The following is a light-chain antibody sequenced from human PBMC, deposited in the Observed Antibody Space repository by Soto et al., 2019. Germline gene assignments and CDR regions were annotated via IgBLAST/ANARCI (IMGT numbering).Light chain of an antibody. J-gene: IGLJ3*02. CDR2: YVT. V-gene: IGLV2-11*01. Sequence: QSALTQPRSVSGSPGPSVTISCIGTSSDVVSWYQQHPDKAPKLIIYYVTQRPSGVPDRFSASKSGNTASLTISGLQAEDEADYYCWSSEGGFTWVFGGGTKVTVL. CDR1: SSDV. CDR3: WSSEGGFTWV.